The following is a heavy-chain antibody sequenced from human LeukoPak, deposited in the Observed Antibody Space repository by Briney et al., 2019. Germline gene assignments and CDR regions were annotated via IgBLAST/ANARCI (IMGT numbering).Heavy chain of an antibody. Sequence: PGGSLRLSCAASGFTFSSYWMSWVRQAPGKGLEWVANIKQDGSEKYYVDSVKGRFTISRDNAKNSLYLQMNSLRAEDTAVYYCAKDFRTGPTSYYFDYWGQGTLVTVSS. CDR1: GFTFSSYW. CDR3: AKDFRTGPTSYYFDY. CDR2: IKQDGSEK. J-gene: IGHJ4*02. V-gene: IGHV3-7*01. D-gene: IGHD3/OR15-3a*01.